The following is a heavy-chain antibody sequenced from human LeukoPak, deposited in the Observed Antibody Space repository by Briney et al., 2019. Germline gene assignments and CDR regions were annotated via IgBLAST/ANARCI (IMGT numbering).Heavy chain of an antibody. CDR3: ARDIAVAGTGNWFDP. V-gene: IGHV4-30-4*08. Sequence: SQTLSLTCTVSGGSISSGDYYWSWIRQPPGKGLEWIGYIYYSGSTYYNPSLKSRVTTSVDTSKNQFSLKLSSVTAADTAVYYCARDIAVAGTGNWFDPWGQGTLVTVSS. CDR1: GGSISSGDYY. J-gene: IGHJ5*02. D-gene: IGHD6-19*01. CDR2: IYYSGST.